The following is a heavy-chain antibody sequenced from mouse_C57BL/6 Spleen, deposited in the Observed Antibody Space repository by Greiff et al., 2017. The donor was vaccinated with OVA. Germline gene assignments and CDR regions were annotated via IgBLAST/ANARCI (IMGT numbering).Heavy chain of an antibody. Sequence: VQLQQPGAELVKPGASVKLSCKASGYTFTSYWMHWVKQRPGQGLEWIGMINTNSGSTKYNEKFKRKATLTVDKSSSTAYMQHSSLTSEASAVSYCTEPSKTYIDYWGQGTTLTVSS. J-gene: IGHJ2*01. CDR2: INTNSGST. CDR1: GYTFTSYW. V-gene: IGHV1-64*01. CDR3: TEPSKTYIDY.